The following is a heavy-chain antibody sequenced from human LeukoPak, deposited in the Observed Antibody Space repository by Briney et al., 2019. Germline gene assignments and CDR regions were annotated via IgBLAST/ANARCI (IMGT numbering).Heavy chain of an antibody. D-gene: IGHD3-22*01. V-gene: IGHV4-4*09. J-gene: IGHJ4*02. Sequence: PSETLSLTCTVSGASISSYYWSWIRQPPGKGLEWIGYIHASGSTNSSPSLKSRVTMSVDTSKNEFSLKLTSVTAADTALYYCARGHFDSSGSSDPLDSWGQGNLVTVSS. CDR3: ARGHFDSSGSSDPLDS. CDR2: IHASGST. CDR1: GASISSYY.